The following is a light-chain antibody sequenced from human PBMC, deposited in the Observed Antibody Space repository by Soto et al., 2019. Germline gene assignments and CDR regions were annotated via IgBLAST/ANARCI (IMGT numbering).Light chain of an antibody. J-gene: IGKJ2*01. CDR1: QSISSSY. CDR2: AAS. V-gene: IGKV3-20*01. Sequence: EIVLTQSPGTLSLSPGERATLSCRASQSISSSYLAWYQQKPGQAPRLLIYAASSRATGIPDRFSGSGSGTDFTLTISRLEPEDFGVYYCKKYGSSSYTFGQGTQLEIK. CDR3: KKYGSSSYT.